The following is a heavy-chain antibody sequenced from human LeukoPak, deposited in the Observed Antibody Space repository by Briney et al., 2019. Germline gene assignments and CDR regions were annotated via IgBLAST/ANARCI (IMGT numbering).Heavy chain of an antibody. CDR1: GFTFSSYS. CDR3: ARILAYYMDV. V-gene: IGHV3-21*01. Sequence: GGSLRLSCAASGFTFSSYSMSWVRQAPGKGLEWVSSISSSSNYIYYADSLKGRFTISRGNAKNSVYLQMNSLRAEDTAVYYCARILAYYMDVWGKGTTVTVSS. CDR2: ISSSSNYI. J-gene: IGHJ6*03.